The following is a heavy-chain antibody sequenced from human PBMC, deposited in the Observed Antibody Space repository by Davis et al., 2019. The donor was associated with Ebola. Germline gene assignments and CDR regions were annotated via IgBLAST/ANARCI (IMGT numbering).Heavy chain of an antibody. CDR1: GGTFSSYA. D-gene: IGHD3-3*01. J-gene: IGHJ6*02. V-gene: IGHV1-2*02. CDR2: INPNSGGT. Sequence: ASVKVSCKASGGTFSSYAISWVRQAPGQGLEWMGWINPNSGGTNYAQKFQGRVTMTRETSISTAYMELSRLRSDDTAVYYCARVLDHTIFGVDRLGYGMDVWGQGTTVTVSS. CDR3: ARVLDHTIFGVDRLGYGMDV.